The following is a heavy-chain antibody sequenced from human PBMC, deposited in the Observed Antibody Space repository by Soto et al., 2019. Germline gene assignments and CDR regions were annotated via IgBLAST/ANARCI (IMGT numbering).Heavy chain of an antibody. D-gene: IGHD3-9*01. CDR3: ARAYYDILTGHIAAAGGMDV. Sequence: ASVKVSCKASGYTFTGYYMHWVRQAPGQGLEWMGWINPNSGGTNYAQKFQGWVTMTRDTSISTAYMELSRLRSDDTAVYYCARAYYDILTGHIAAAGGMDVWGQGTTVTVSS. J-gene: IGHJ6*02. CDR2: INPNSGGT. CDR1: GYTFTGYY. V-gene: IGHV1-2*04.